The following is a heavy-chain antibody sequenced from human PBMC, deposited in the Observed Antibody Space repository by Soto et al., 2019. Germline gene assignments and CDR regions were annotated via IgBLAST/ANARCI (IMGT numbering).Heavy chain of an antibody. CDR2: IYWDDDK. D-gene: IGHD2-2*01. CDR1: GFSLSTSGVG. J-gene: IGHJ4*02. CDR3: AHIIVVVPAAIDFDY. V-gene: IGHV2-5*02. Sequence: QITLKESGPPLVKPTQTLTLTCTFSGFSLSTSGVGVGWIRQPPGKALEWLALIYWDDDKRYSPSLKSRLTITKDTSKNQVVLTMTNMDPVDTATYYCAHIIVVVPAAIDFDYWGQGTLVTVSS.